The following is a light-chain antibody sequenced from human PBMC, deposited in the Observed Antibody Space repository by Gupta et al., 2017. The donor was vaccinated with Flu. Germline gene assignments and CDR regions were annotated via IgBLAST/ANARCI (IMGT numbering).Light chain of an antibody. CDR2: GAS. J-gene: IGKJ1*01. V-gene: IGKV3-15*01. Sequence: EIVLTQSPDTLSVSPGERATLSCRASQSISNNLAWYHQKPGQPPRLLIYGASTRASGIPARFSGSGYGTEFTLTVSSRQSEDIGLYFCQHYNNWPPRTFGQGTKVDIK. CDR1: QSISNN. CDR3: QHYNNWPPRT.